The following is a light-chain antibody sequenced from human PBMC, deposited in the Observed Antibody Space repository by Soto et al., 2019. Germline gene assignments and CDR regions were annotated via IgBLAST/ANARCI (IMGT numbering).Light chain of an antibody. CDR2: GAS. CDR3: QQANSFPIT. Sequence: EIVMTQSPATLSVSPGERATLSCRARQRISTNLAWYQQKPGQAPRLLIYGASTRATGIPARFSGSGSGTEFTLTISSLQPEDFATYYCQQANSFPITFGQGTRLEIK. J-gene: IGKJ5*01. V-gene: IGKV3-15*01. CDR1: QRISTN.